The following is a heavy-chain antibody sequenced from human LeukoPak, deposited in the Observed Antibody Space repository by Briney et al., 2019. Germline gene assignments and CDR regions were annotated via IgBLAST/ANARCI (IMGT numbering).Heavy chain of an antibody. V-gene: IGHV4-4*07. CDR1: GGSISSYY. J-gene: IGHJ4*02. Sequence: SETLSLTCNVPGGSISSYYWTWIRQSAGKGLEWIGRIYTTGSTNYDPSLKSRVTMSIDTSKSQFSLNLTSVTAADTAVYYCAREVAVSRYGLDYWGQGILVTVSS. CDR2: IYTTGST. CDR3: AREVAVSRYGLDY. D-gene: IGHD5-18*01.